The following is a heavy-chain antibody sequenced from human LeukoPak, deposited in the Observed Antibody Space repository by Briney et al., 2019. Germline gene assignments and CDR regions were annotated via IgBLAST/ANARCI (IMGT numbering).Heavy chain of an antibody. D-gene: IGHD2-2*01. CDR2: INWSGGST. J-gene: IGHJ4*02. Sequence: GGSLRLSCTASGFAFDEHGMSWVRQVPRQELKWVSGINWSGGSTGYADPLRGRFTISRDNAKNSLYLQMDSLRAEDTALYYCARAPITSPFYFDYWGQGTLVTVSS. CDR3: ARAPITSPFYFDY. CDR1: GFAFDEHG. V-gene: IGHV3-20*04.